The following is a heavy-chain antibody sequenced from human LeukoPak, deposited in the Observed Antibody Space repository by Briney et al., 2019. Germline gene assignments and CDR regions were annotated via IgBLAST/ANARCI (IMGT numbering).Heavy chain of an antibody. CDR3: AKDQAPGAGGGVFDY. CDR1: GFTFDDYT. CDR2: ISWDGGST. V-gene: IGHV3-43*01. D-gene: IGHD2-8*02. J-gene: IGHJ4*02. Sequence: GGSLRLSCAASGFTFDDYTMHWVRQAPGKGLEWVSLISWDGGSTYYADSVKGRFTISRDNSKNSLYLQMNSLRTEDTALYYCAKDQAPGAGGGVFDYWGQGTLSPSPQ.